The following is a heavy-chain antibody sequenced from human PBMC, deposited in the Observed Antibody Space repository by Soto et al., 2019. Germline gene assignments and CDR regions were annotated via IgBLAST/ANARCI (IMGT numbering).Heavy chain of an antibody. J-gene: IGHJ4*02. Sequence: EVQVVESGGGLVQPGGSLRLSCAASGFTVSNNYMTWVRRVHGKGLEWVSLIYSRGGTDYADSVKGRLTISRENSKNMVYLQMNSLRVEDTAVYYCARGGSGSQTVGYWGQGARVTVSS. CDR1: GFTVSNNY. V-gene: IGHV3-66*01. D-gene: IGHD1-26*01. CDR3: ARGGSGSQTVGY. CDR2: IYSRGGT.